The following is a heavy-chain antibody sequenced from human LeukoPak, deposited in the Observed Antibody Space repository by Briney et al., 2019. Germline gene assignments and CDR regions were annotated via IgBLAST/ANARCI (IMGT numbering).Heavy chain of an antibody. V-gene: IGHV4-59*01. Sequence: SETLSLTCTVSGGSISNYYWSWIRQPPGKGLEWIGYIYYSGSTNYNPSLKSRVTISVDTSKNQFSLKLSSVTAADTAVYYCARGLVGYCSGGSCYSTWYFDLWGRGTLVTVSS. CDR3: ARGLVGYCSGGSCYSTWYFDL. CDR2: IYYSGST. D-gene: IGHD2-15*01. J-gene: IGHJ2*01. CDR1: GGSISNYY.